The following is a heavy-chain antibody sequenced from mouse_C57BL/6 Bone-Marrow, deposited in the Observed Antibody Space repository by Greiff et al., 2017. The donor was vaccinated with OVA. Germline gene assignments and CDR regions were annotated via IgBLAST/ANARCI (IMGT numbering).Heavy chain of an antibody. D-gene: IGHD2-4*01. J-gene: IGHJ3*01. CDR1: GYSITSGYD. V-gene: IGHV3-1*01. Sequence: EVKLVESGPGMVKPSQSLSLTCTVTGYSITSGYDWHWIRHFPGNKLEWMGYISYSGSTNYNPSLKSRISITHDTSKNHFFLKLNSVTTEDTATYYCARDYDHDGFAYWGQGTLVTVSA. CDR2: ISYSGST. CDR3: ARDYDHDGFAY.